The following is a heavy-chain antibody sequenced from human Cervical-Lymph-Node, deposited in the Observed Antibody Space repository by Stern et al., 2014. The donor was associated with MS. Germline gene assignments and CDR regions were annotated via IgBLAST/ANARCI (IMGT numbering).Heavy chain of an antibody. CDR2: IMHILGTS. V-gene: IGHV1-69*01. D-gene: IGHD1-26*01. Sequence: VQLVESGAEVKKPGSSVKVSCQASGGTLISYPISWVRQAPGQGLEWLGDIMHILGTSNYAHKFQGRVTITADESTTTIYMELRSLKSEDTAVYYCARHLGSHESGWFDPWGQGTLVTVSS. CDR1: GGTLISYP. J-gene: IGHJ5*02. CDR3: ARHLGSHESGWFDP.